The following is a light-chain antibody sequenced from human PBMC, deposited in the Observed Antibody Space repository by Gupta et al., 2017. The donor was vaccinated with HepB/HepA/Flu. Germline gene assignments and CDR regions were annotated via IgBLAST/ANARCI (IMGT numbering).Light chain of an antibody. CDR3: QQSFRPPFT. J-gene: IGKJ3*01. CDR2: GAS. Sequence: DIQMTQSPSSLSASVGDRVTITCRASQSITTYLNWYQQKPGTAPKLLIYGASSLQSGVPSRFNGSGSGTDFTLTISKLQPEDFAIYYCQQSFRPPFTFGHGTKVDFK. CDR1: QSITTY. V-gene: IGKV1-39*01.